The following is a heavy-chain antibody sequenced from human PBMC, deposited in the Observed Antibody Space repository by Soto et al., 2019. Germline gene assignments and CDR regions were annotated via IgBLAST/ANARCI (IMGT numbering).Heavy chain of an antibody. CDR1: GGSISSSSYY. Sequence: SETLSLTCTVSGGSISSSSYYWGWIRQPPGKGLEWIGSIYYSGSTYYNPSLKSRVTISVDTSKNQFSLKLSSVTAADTAVYYCARLSSSPRAGWFDPWGQGTLVTVSS. V-gene: IGHV4-39*01. CDR3: ARLSSSPRAGWFDP. J-gene: IGHJ5*02. D-gene: IGHD6-6*01. CDR2: IYYSGST.